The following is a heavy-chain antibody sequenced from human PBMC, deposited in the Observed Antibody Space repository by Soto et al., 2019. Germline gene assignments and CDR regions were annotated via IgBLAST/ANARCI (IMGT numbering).Heavy chain of an antibody. V-gene: IGHV3-7*01. CDR2: IKPDESEK. Sequence: EVQLVESGGGLVQPGGSLRLSCTASGFTFSDSWMTGVRQAPGKGLEWVARIKPDESEKKYADSVTGRFSISRDNAKNSMYLQMDSLRGEDTAVYYCVRGGSNYASWGQGTLVPVSS. CDR3: VRGGSNYAS. J-gene: IGHJ5*02. D-gene: IGHD4-4*01. CDR1: GFTFSDSW.